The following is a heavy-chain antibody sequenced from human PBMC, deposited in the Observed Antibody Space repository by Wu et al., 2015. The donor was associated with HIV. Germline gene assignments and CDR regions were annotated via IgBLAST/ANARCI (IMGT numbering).Heavy chain of an antibody. CDR1: GGTFSSYA. CDR2: IIPIFGTA. V-gene: IGHV1-69*13. D-gene: IGHD2-15*01. CDR3: ASGKPRYCSGGSCSGYYYYGMDV. J-gene: IGHJ6*02. Sequence: QVQLVQSGAEVKKPGSSVKVSCKASGGTFSSYAISWVRQAPGQGLEWMGRIIPIFGTANYAQKFQGRVTITADESTSTAYMELSSLRSEDTAVYYCASGKPRYCSGGSCSGYYYYGMDVWGQGTTVTVSS.